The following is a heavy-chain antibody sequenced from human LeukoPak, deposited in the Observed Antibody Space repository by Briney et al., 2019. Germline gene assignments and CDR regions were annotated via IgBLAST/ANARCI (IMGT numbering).Heavy chain of an antibody. CDR1: GFTFSNYG. CDR3: AKDIQLST. V-gene: IGHV3-33*06. Sequence: GGSLRLSCVASGFTFSNYGMHWVRQAPGKGLEWVAVIRYDGSNEYYADSVKGRFTISRDTSKNTLYLQMNSLRAEDTAVYYCAKDIQLSTWGLGTMVTVSS. J-gene: IGHJ3*01. D-gene: IGHD5-24*01. CDR2: IRYDGSNE.